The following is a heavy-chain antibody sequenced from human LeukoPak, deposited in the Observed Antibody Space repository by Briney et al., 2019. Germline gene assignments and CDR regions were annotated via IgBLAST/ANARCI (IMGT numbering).Heavy chain of an antibody. CDR2: IYSGGST. CDR3: AREHIVVVPAAIYVGSALDI. Sequence: GGSLRLSCAASGFTVSSNYMSWVRQAPGKGLEWVSVIYSGGSTYYADSVKGRFTISRDNSKNTLYLQMNSLRAEDTAVYYCAREHIVVVPAAIYVGSALDIWGQGTMVAVSS. J-gene: IGHJ3*02. D-gene: IGHD2-2*01. CDR1: GFTVSSNY. V-gene: IGHV3-66*01.